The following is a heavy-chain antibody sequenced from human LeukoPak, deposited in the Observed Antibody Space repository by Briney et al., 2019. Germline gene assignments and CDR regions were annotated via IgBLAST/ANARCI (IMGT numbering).Heavy chain of an antibody. CDR2: IKQDGSEK. CDR3: ARDGSFDY. CDR1: GFTFSSYA. V-gene: IGHV3-7*01. J-gene: IGHJ4*02. Sequence: GGSLRPSCAASGFTFSSYAMSWVRQAPGKGLEWVANIKQDGSEKYYVDSVKGRFTISRDNAKNSLYLQMNSLRAEDTAVYYCARDGSFDYWGQGTLVTVSS. D-gene: IGHD6-19*01.